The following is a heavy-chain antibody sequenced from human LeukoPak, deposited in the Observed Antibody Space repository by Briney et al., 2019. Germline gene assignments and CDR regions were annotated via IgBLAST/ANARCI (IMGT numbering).Heavy chain of an antibody. CDR2: IFYSGTT. CDR3: ARHSEDYYDSSGCLDY. J-gene: IGHJ4*02. V-gene: IGHV4-39*01. Sequence: SETLSLTRTVSGGSISSSSYYWGWIRQPPGKGLEWIGSIFYSGTTYYNPSLKSRVTISVDTSKKQFSLKLSSVTAADTAVYYCARHSEDYYDSSGCLDYWGQGTLVTVSS. D-gene: IGHD3-22*01. CDR1: GGSISSSSYY.